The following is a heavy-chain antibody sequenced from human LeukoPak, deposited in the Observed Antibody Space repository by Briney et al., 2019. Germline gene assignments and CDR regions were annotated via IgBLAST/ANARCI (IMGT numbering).Heavy chain of an antibody. D-gene: IGHD1-1*01. J-gene: IGHJ4*02. CDR3: ARDWGNWDFDY. CDR1: GFTFSSYS. V-gene: IGHV3-21*01. CDR2: ISSLSNYI. Sequence: GGSLRLSCAASGFTFSSYSMNWVRQAPGKGLEGVSSISSLSNYIYYEDSVKGRFTISRDYAKNSLYLQMNSLRAEDTAVYYCARDWGNWDFDYWGQGTLVIVSS.